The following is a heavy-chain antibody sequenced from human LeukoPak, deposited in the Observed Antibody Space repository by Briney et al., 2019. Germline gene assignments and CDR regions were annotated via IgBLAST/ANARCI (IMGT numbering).Heavy chain of an antibody. J-gene: IGHJ3*02. CDR2: VSYDGSNK. Sequence: PGGSLRLSCAASGFRFSDAAMNWVRQAPGKGLEWVAVVSYDGSNKYYADSVKGRFTISRDNSKNTLYLQMNSLRTEDTAVYYCAKGVSSSWSNDAFDIWGQGTMVTVSS. CDR3: AKGVSSSWSNDAFDI. D-gene: IGHD6-13*01. V-gene: IGHV3-30*18. CDR1: GFRFSDAA.